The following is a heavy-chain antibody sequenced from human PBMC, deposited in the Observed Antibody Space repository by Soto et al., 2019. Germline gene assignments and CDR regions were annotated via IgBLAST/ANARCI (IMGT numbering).Heavy chain of an antibody. J-gene: IGHJ6*02. CDR2: VYYGGST. CDR3: AGGDYYHSSGYYFYYYTMDV. Sequence: SETLSLTCNVSGGSISSSSYYWGWIRQPPGKGLEWIGNVYYGGSTYYNPSLKSRVTISVETSKSQFSLKLSSVTAADTAVYYCAGGDYYHSSGYYFYYYTMDVWGQGTTVTVSS. V-gene: IGHV4-39*01. CDR1: GGSISSSSYY. D-gene: IGHD3-22*01.